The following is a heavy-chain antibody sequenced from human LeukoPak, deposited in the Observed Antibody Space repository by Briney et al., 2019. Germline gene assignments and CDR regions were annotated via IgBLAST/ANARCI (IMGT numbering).Heavy chain of an antibody. V-gene: IGHV4-39*02. Sequence: SETLSLTCTVSGGSIISSSYNWGWIRQPPGKGLEWIGTIYYSGTTYYNPSLQSRVTISVDTSKNEFSLKVNSVTAADTAVYYCARDRGSLLWFGELFPFDPWGQGTLVTVSS. CDR3: ARDRGSLLWFGELFPFDP. D-gene: IGHD3-10*01. J-gene: IGHJ5*02. CDR1: GGSIISSSYN. CDR2: IYYSGTT.